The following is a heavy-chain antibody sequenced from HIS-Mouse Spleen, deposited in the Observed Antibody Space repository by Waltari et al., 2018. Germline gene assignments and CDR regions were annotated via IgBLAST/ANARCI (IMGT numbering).Heavy chain of an antibody. D-gene: IGHD6-6*01. Sequence: QVQLVESGGGVVQPGRSLRLACAASGFTFSSYAMHWVRQAPGKGLGGVDVISYEESNKYYADSVKGRFTISRDNSKNTLYLQMNSLRAEDTAVYYCASHHIAALDYWGQGTLVTVSS. CDR1: GFTFSSYA. V-gene: IGHV3-30-3*01. J-gene: IGHJ4*02. CDR2: ISYEESNK. CDR3: ASHHIAALDY.